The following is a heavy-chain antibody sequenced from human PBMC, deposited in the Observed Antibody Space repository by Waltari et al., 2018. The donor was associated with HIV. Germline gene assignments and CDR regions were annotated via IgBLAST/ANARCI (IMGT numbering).Heavy chain of an antibody. CDR3: ARDNWNDYYYYGMDV. CDR2: IIAYNGTT. D-gene: IGHD1-1*01. Sequence: QVQLVQSGAEVKKPGASVKVSCKASGYTFTSFGFSWVRQAPGQGLEWMGWIIAYNGTTNYAQKLQGSVTMTTDTATSTAYMCLGSLGSDDTAVFYCARDNWNDYYYYGMDVWGQGTTVTVSS. J-gene: IGHJ6*02. V-gene: IGHV1-18*01. CDR1: GYTFTSFG.